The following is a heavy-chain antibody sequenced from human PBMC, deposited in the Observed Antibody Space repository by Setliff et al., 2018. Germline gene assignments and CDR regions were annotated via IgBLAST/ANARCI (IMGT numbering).Heavy chain of an antibody. CDR2: INAGNGYT. D-gene: IGHD6-19*01. CDR1: GYPFTSNS. J-gene: IGHJ4*02. V-gene: IGHV1-3*01. Sequence: GASVKVSCKASGYPFTSNSMHWVRQAPGQRLEWMGWINAGNGYTKYSQKFQGRVTMTIDTLTSTAYMELRSLRSDDTAVYYCVRSSAPQVVLAADFDFWGQGTLVTVSS. CDR3: VRSSAPQVVLAADFDF.